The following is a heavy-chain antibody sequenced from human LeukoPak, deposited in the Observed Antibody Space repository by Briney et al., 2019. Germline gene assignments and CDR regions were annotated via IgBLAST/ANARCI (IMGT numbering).Heavy chain of an antibody. D-gene: IGHD2-2*01. CDR1: GFTFSSYA. J-gene: IGHJ5*02. Sequence: PGGSLRLSCAASGFTFSSYAMSWVRQAPGKGLEWVSGISGSGGSTYYADSVKGRSTISRDNSKNTLYLQMNSLRAEDTAVYYCAKTPHYCSSISCFGGFDPWGQGTLVTVSS. CDR3: AKTPHYCSSISCFGGFDP. V-gene: IGHV3-23*01. CDR2: ISGSGGST.